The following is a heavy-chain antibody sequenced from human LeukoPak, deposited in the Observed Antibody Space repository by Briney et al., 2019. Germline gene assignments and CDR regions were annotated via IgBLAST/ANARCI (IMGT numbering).Heavy chain of an antibody. J-gene: IGHJ3*02. CDR1: GASISSGSNY. CDR3: ARSDGYGLVGI. D-gene: IGHD3-10*01. Sequence: SETLSLTCSVSGASISSGSNYWGWIRQPPGKTLEWIGSIYSSGSTYYNPSLKSQIIILIQPPKNHFSLPLSSVTAADTAVYYCARSDGYGLVGIWGQGTMVTVSS. CDR2: IYSSGST. V-gene: IGHV4-39*07.